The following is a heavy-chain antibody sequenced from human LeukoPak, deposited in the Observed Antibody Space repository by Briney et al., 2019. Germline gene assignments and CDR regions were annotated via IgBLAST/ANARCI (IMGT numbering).Heavy chain of an antibody. V-gene: IGHV3-66*01. CDR3: GRGLRNNYGPLVMDGMDV. J-gene: IGHJ6*02. Sequence: PGGSLRLSCAASGFTVSSYYMSWVRQAPGKGLEWVSVIYSDESTCYADSVKGRFTISRDNSKNTLYLQMNSLRPKGTAWYFCGRGLRNNYGPLVMDGMDVWGQGTTVTVSS. CDR2: IYSDEST. D-gene: IGHD3-22*01. CDR1: GFTVSSYY.